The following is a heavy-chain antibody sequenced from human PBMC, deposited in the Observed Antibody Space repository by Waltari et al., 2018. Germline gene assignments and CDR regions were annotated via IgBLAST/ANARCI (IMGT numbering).Heavy chain of an antibody. CDR1: GASISASSSY. CDR3: VRPRGNYLAFSDY. Sequence: QVQLQESGPGLVKASETLSLTCTVSGASISASSSYWGWIRPPPGKGLEGIGSIYNDGSPHPHPSLRSRITLAVGTSENQFSLNLRSLTAPDTAVYYCVRPRGNYLAFSDYWGPGILVTVS. CDR2: IYNDGSP. D-gene: IGHD3-16*01. J-gene: IGHJ4*02. V-gene: IGHV4-39*01.